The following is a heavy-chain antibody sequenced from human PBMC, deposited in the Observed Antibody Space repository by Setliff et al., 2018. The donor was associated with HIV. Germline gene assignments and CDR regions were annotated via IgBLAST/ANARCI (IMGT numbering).Heavy chain of an antibody. Sequence: LSLTCAVYGGSSSGYYWTWIRQPPGKGLEWIGEINHSGSTNYNPSLKSRVSMSVDTSKNQFSLRLSSVTAADTAVFYCARASTGYSSIWYRNGLTYYNYMDVWGRGTKVTVSS. CDR1: GGSSSGYY. CDR2: INHSGST. J-gene: IGHJ6*03. D-gene: IGHD6-13*01. V-gene: IGHV4-34*01. CDR3: ARASTGYSSIWYRNGLTYYNYMDV.